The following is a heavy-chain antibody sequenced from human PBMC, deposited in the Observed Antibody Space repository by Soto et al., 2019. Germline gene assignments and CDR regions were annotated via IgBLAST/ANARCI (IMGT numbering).Heavy chain of an antibody. CDR3: ARSQGSSTSLEIYYYYYYGMDV. D-gene: IGHD2-2*01. CDR1: GGTFGSYA. Sequence: QVQLVQSGAEVKKPGSSVKVSCKASGGTFGSYAISWVRQAPGQGLEWMGGIIPIPGTANYAQKFQGRVTIPAEESTSTAYMELSSLRSEDTAVYYCARSQGSSTSLEIYYYYYYGMDVWGQGTTVTVSS. V-gene: IGHV1-69*01. J-gene: IGHJ6*02. CDR2: IIPIPGTA.